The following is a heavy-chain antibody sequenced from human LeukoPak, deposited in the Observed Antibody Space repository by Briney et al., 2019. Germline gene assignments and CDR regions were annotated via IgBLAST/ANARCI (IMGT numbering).Heavy chain of an antibody. D-gene: IGHD6-19*01. CDR2: IIGSGGST. CDR3: AKGAYSSGWYRNAFDI. Sequence: GGSLSLSCADSGFTFNSYAMSWVRQAPAKGLEWVSAIIGSGGSTYYADSVKGRFTISRDNSKNTLYLQMNSLRVEDTAVYYCAKGAYSSGWYRNAFDIWGQGTMVTVSS. V-gene: IGHV3-23*01. J-gene: IGHJ3*02. CDR1: GFTFNSYA.